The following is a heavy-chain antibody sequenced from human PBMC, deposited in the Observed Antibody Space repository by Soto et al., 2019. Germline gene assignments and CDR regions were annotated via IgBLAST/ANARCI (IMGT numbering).Heavy chain of an antibody. J-gene: IGHJ5*02. D-gene: IGHD3-3*01. CDR3: AIGRRKKSGSNTWFDP. V-gene: IGHV3-23*01. Sequence: EVQLLESEGGLVQPGGSLRLSCTASGVTISTYAMNWVRQATGKGLEWVSTISDTGGATFYAGSVKGRFTISRDNSKNTVYLQMRSLRVEDTAVYFCAIGRRKKSGSNTWFDPWGRGTLVTVSS. CDR1: GVTISTYA. CDR2: ISDTGGAT.